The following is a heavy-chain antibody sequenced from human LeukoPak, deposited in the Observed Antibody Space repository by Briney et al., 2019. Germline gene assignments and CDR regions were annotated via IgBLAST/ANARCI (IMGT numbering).Heavy chain of an antibody. V-gene: IGHV1-2*06. D-gene: IGHD5-18*01. CDR1: GYTFTNYA. CDR2: INPNSGGT. J-gene: IGHJ3*02. CDR3: AVAIQLFYAFDI. Sequence: GASVKVSCKASGYTFTNYAINWMQQAPGQGLEWMGRINPNSGGTNYAQKFQGRVTMTRDTSISTAYMELSRLRSDDTAVYYCAVAIQLFYAFDIWGQGTMVTVSS.